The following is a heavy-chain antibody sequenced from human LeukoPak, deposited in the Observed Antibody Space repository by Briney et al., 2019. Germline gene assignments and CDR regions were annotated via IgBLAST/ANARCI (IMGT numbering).Heavy chain of an antibody. V-gene: IGHV3-23*01. Sequence: GGSLRLSCTASGFTFSSYAMSWVRLAPGKGLEWVSAISGSGGSTSYADSVKGRFIISRDNSKNTLFVQMNSLGAEDTAVYYCAKLTGYDFWSGNSPSFDYWGPGTLVTVSS. CDR1: GFTFSSYA. CDR3: AKLTGYDFWSGNSPSFDY. D-gene: IGHD3-3*01. J-gene: IGHJ4*02. CDR2: ISGSGGST.